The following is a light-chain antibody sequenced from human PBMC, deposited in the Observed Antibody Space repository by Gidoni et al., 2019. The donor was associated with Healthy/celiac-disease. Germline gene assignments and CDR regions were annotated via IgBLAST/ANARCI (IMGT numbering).Light chain of an antibody. V-gene: IGKV3-20*01. CDR2: GAS. J-gene: IGKJ4*01. CDR1: QSVSSSY. Sequence: EIVLTQSPGTLSLSPGERATLSCRASQSVSSSYLAWYQQKPGQAPRLLIYGASSRATGIPDRVSGSGSGTDFTLTISRLEPEDFAVYYCQQYGSSPLLTFGGGTKVEIK. CDR3: QQYGSSPLLT.